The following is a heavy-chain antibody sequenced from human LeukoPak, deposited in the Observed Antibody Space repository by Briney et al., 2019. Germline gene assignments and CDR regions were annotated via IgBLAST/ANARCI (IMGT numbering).Heavy chain of an antibody. J-gene: IGHJ4*02. CDR2: ISSSSSTI. D-gene: IGHD3-22*01. CDR3: ARDYYESSGYYYGQR. V-gene: IGHV3-48*01. Sequence: GGSVRLSCAASGFTFSSYNMNWVRQAPGKGLEWVSYISSSSSTIYYADSVKGRFPISRDNAKNSLYLQMNSLRAEDTAVYYCARDYYESSGYYYGQRWGQGTLVTVSS. CDR1: GFTFSSYN.